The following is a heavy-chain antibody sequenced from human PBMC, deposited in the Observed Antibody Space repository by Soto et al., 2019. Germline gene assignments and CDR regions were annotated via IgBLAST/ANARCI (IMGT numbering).Heavy chain of an antibody. CDR1: GGSVSSYH. J-gene: IGHJ4*02. CDR2: ISYSGNI. CDR3: ARGGSRFGESFFDY. Sequence: SETLSLTCIVSGGSVSSYHWNWIRQSPGKGLEWIGEISYSGNINYNPSLRGRVAILIDTSKNQFSLKLSSVTAADTAIYYCARGGSRFGESFFDYWGQGALVTVSS. V-gene: IGHV4-59*02. D-gene: IGHD3-10*01.